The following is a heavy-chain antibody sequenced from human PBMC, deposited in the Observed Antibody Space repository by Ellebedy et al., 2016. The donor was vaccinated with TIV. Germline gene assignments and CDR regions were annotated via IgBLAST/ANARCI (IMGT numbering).Heavy chain of an antibody. CDR2: IKQDGSEK. Sequence: GGSLRLSCAASGFSFRSYWMSWVRQAPGKGLEWVANIKQDGSEKYHVDSVRGRFTISRDNARNALYLQMNSLRTEDTALYYCARDGAYGDYSPGYYGMDVWGQGTTVTVSS. V-gene: IGHV3-7*03. D-gene: IGHD4-17*01. J-gene: IGHJ6*02. CDR1: GFSFRSYW. CDR3: ARDGAYGDYSPGYYGMDV.